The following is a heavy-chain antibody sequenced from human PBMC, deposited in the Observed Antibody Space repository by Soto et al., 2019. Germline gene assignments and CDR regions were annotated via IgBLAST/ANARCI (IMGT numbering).Heavy chain of an antibody. D-gene: IGHD3-9*01. Sequence: EVQLVQSGAEVKKPGESLRISCKGSGYSFASYWISWVRQMPGKGLEWLGTIDPSDSSTNYSPSVQGHVTISADKSISSASLQWGNLKASATAMYDCVLTGASPAYWGQGTLVTVSS. CDR3: VLTGASPAY. J-gene: IGHJ4*02. CDR2: IDPSDSST. CDR1: GYSFASYW. V-gene: IGHV5-10-1*01.